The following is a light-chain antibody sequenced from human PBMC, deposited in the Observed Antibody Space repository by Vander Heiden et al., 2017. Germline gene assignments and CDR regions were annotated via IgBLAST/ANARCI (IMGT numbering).Light chain of an antibody. CDR1: QSIRSY. V-gene: IGKV1-39*01. J-gene: IGKJ2*01. CDR2: AAS. Sequence: DIQMTQSPSSLSASVGDRVTITCRASQSIRSYLNWYQQKPGKAPKLLIYAASSLQSGVPSRFSGGGSETDFTLTISSLQPEDFATYYCQQSYSSLYTFGQGTKLEIK. CDR3: QQSYSSLYT.